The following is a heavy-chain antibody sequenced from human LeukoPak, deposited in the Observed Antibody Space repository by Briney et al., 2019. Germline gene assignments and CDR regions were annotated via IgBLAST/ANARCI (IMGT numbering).Heavy chain of an antibody. J-gene: IGHJ4*02. D-gene: IGHD3-9*01. V-gene: IGHV3-48*04. CDR3: ARGYDISDY. Sequence: GGSLRLSCAASGFTFSSYSMNWVRQAPGKGLEWLSYISSSSSTIYYAASVKGRFTISRDNAKNSLYLQMNSLRAEDTAMYYCARGYDISDYWGQGTVVTVSS. CDR2: ISSSSSTI. CDR1: GFTFSSYS.